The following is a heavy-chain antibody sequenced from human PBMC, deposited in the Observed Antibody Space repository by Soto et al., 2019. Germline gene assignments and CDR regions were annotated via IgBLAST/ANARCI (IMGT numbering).Heavy chain of an antibody. D-gene: IGHD4-17*01. CDR2: IIPIFGTA. V-gene: IGHV1-69*13. CDR3: ATVTKYYFDY. CDR1: GGTFSSYS. J-gene: IGHJ4*02. Sequence: SVKVSCTASGGTFSSYSISWVRQAPGQGLEWMGGIIPIFGTANYAQKFQGRVTITADESTSTAYMELSSLRSEDTAVYCCATVTKYYFDYWGQGTLVTVSS.